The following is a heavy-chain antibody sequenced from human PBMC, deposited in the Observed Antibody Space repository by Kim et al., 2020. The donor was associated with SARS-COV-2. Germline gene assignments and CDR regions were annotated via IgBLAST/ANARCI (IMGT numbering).Heavy chain of an antibody. CDR3: ARDRDGYSYGSSGMDV. J-gene: IGHJ6*02. Sequence: SGKGRFTISRDNSKTTVYLQMNSLRAEDTAVYYCARDRDGYSYGSSGMDVWGQGTTVTVSS. V-gene: IGHV3-30*07. D-gene: IGHD5-18*01.